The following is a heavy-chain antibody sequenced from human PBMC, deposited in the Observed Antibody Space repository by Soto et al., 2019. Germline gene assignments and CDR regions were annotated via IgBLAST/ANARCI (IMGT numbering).Heavy chain of an antibody. V-gene: IGHV3-23*01. CDR2: ISGSGGST. D-gene: IGHD2-21*01. Sequence: GGSLRLSCAASGFTFSSYAMSWVRQAPGKGLEWVSAISGSGGSTYYADSVKGRFTISRDNSKNTLYLQMNSLRAEDTAVYYCAKALPGVIPFYNAFDIWGQGTMVTVSS. J-gene: IGHJ3*02. CDR1: GFTFSSYA. CDR3: AKALPGVIPFYNAFDI.